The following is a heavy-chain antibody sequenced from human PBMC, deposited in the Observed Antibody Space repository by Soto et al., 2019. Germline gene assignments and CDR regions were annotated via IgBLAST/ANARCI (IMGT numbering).Heavy chain of an antibody. D-gene: IGHD2-2*01. CDR2: ISNSGAST. CDR1: GFTFASKL. J-gene: IGHJ3*02. Sequence: GGPLSPPVPAPGFTFASKLMAGFAQAPGKGLSWVSGISNSGASTYYADSVKGRFTISRDNSKNSLYLQMNSLRAEDTAVYYCAKDRGGYCSSTTCLDAFDIWGQGTMVTVSS. CDR3: AKDRGGYCSSTTCLDAFDI. V-gene: IGHV3-23*01.